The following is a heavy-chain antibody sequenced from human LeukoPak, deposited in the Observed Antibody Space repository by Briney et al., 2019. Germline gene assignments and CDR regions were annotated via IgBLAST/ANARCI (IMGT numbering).Heavy chain of an antibody. J-gene: IGHJ4*02. CDR3: ARDQEAFDY. V-gene: IGHV1-46*01. CDR1: GYRFTSDW. CDR2: IYPRDGST. Sequence: GESLKISCKGSGYRFTSDWIGWVRQMPGKGLEWMGMIYPRDGSTSYAQKFQGRVTVTRDTSTSTVHMELSGLRSEDTAVYYCARDQEAFDYWGQGTLVTVSS.